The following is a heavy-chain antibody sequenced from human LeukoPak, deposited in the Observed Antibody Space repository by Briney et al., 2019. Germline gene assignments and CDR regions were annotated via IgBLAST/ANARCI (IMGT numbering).Heavy chain of an antibody. CDR3: AKDIPSHYYDSSGYYFRGLDY. D-gene: IGHD3-22*01. J-gene: IGHJ4*02. CDR2: ISYDGSNK. CDR1: GFTFSSYG. V-gene: IGHV3-30*18. Sequence: GGSLRLSCAASGFTFSSYGMHWVRQAPGKGLEWVAVISYDGSNKYYADSVKGRFTIPRDNSKNTLYLQMNSLRAEDTAVYYCAKDIPSHYYDSSGYYFRGLDYWGQGTLVTVSS.